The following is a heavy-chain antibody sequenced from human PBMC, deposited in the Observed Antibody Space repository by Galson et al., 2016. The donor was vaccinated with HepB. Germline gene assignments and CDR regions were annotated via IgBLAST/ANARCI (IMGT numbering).Heavy chain of an antibody. CDR2: ISAYNGDT. CDR1: GYTFTNHG. J-gene: IGHJ4*02. CDR3: ASVPRERREVPWWAIGY. D-gene: IGHD2-8*02. Sequence: SVKVSCKASGYTFTNHGISWVRQAPGQGLEWMVWISAYNGDTYYAQKLQDRVTMTTDTSTTTAHMELRSLRSDDTAVDYCASVPRERREVPWWAIGYWGQGTLVTVSS. V-gene: IGHV1-18*04.